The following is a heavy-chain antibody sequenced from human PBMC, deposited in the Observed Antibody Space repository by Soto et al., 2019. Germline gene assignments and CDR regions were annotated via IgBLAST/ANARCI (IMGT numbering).Heavy chain of an antibody. CDR2: IKEDGSER. CDR3: ARDVGPVTIFGEALSGYFDF. D-gene: IGHD3-3*01. Sequence: VSLLLSCAVSGFSFCTYWMSWVRQAAGKGLEWLASIKEDGSERYYLDSVKGRFTISRDNAKDSLSLQMNSLRGEDTAFYYCARDVGPVTIFGEALSGYFDFWGQGTLVTVSS. V-gene: IGHV3-7*03. J-gene: IGHJ4*02. CDR1: GFSFCTYW.